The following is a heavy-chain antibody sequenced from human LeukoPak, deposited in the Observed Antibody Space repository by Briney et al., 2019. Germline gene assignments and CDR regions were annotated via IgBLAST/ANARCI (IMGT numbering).Heavy chain of an antibody. CDR2: IYYSGST. Sequence: PSETLSLTCTVSGGSISSYYWSWIRQPPGKGLEWVGYIYYSGSTNYNPSLKSRVTISVDTSKNQFSLKLSSVTAADTAVYYCVRYDYGSGSPKNYYFDYWGQGTLVTVSS. CDR1: GGSISSYY. V-gene: IGHV4-59*08. D-gene: IGHD3-10*01. CDR3: VRYDYGSGSPKNYYFDY. J-gene: IGHJ4*02.